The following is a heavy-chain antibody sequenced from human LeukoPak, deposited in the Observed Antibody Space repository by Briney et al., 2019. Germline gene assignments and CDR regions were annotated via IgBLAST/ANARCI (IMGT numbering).Heavy chain of an antibody. CDR2: MNPNSGNT. CDR1: GYTFTSYD. Sequence: ASVKVSCKASGYTFTSYDINWVRQATGQGLEWMGWMNPNSGNTGYAQKFQGRVTITRNTSISTAYMELSSLRSEDTAVYYCARDPIAAAGADAFDIWGQGTMVTVSS. V-gene: IGHV1-8*03. J-gene: IGHJ3*02. CDR3: ARDPIAAAGADAFDI. D-gene: IGHD6-13*01.